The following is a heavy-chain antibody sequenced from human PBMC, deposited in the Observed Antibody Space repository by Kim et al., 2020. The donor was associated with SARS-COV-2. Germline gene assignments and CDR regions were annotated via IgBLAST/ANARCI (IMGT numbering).Heavy chain of an antibody. D-gene: IGHD3-16*02. CDR2: SSSTI. CDR3: ARSSLDY. J-gene: IGHJ4*02. Sequence: SSSTIYYADSVKGRFTISRDNAKNSLYLQMNSLRDEDTAVYYCARSSLDYWGQGTLVTVSS. V-gene: IGHV3-48*02.